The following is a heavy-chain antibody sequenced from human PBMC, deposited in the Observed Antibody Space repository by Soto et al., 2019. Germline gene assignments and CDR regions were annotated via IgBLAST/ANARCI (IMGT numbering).Heavy chain of an antibody. CDR2: ISGSGSST. CDR1: GFTFSSYA. V-gene: IGHV3-23*01. J-gene: IGHJ4*02. CDR3: AKESVPKGPLWAEAVDYFDD. D-gene: IGHD3-16*01. Sequence: AGGSLRLSCAASGFTFSSYAMIWVRQAPGKGLEWVSVISGSGSSTYYVDSVKGRFTISRDNSKNTLYLQMNSLRAEDTAVYYCAKESVPKGPLWAEAVDYFDDWGQGTLVTVSS.